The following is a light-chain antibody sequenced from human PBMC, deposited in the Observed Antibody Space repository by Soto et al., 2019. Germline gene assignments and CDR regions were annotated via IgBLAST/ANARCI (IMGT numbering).Light chain of an antibody. J-gene: IGKJ1*01. CDR1: QSVSRSY. CDR3: QEYGT. CDR2: GVS. V-gene: IGKV3-20*01. Sequence: EIALTQSPGTLSLSPGERATLSCRASQSVSRSYLAWYQQKPGQSPRLLIYGVSTRASGIPDRFSGSGSGTDFTLTISRLEPEDFAVYYCQEYGTFGPGTKVEIK.